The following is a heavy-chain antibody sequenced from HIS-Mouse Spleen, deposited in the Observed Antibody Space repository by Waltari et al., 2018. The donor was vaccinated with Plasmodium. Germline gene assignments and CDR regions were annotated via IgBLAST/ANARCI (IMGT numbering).Heavy chain of an antibody. Sequence: QVQLQQSGPGLVKPSQTLSLTCAISGDSVSSNSAAWNWIRQSPSRGLEWLGRTYNRSKWYKDYAVSVKRRITINPDTSKNQFSLQLNSVTPEDTAVYYCARVPNWALTGTWGFDYWGQGTLVTVSS. V-gene: IGHV6-1*01. J-gene: IGHJ4*02. CDR2: TYNRSKWYK. D-gene: IGHD7-27*01. CDR3: ARVPNWALTGTWGFDY. CDR1: GDSVSSNSAA.